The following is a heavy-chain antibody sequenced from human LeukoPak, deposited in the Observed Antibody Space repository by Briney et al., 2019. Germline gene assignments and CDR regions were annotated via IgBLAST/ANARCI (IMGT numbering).Heavy chain of an antibody. V-gene: IGHV3-23*01. Sequence: GGSPRLSCAASGFTFNSYAMTWVRQAPGKGLEWVSSITDSGGSTYYADSVKGRFTISRDNSKNTLYLQMNSLRAEDTAVYYCAKGSRGSYDYWGQGTLVTVSS. CDR2: ITDSGGST. D-gene: IGHD1-26*01. CDR1: GFTFNSYA. J-gene: IGHJ4*02. CDR3: AKGSRGSYDY.